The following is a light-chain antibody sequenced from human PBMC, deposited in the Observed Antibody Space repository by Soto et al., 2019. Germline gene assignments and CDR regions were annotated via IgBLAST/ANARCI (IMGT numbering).Light chain of an antibody. CDR2: GAS. CDR3: QRYNDWPWT. J-gene: IGKJ1*01. Sequence: EIVMTQSPATLSVSPGERATLSCRASQSVSSNLAWYQQKPGQAPRLLIYGASTRATGIPARFSGSGSGTEFTLTISSLQSEDFAVYYGQRYNDWPWTFGQGTKVEI. V-gene: IGKV3-15*01. CDR1: QSVSSN.